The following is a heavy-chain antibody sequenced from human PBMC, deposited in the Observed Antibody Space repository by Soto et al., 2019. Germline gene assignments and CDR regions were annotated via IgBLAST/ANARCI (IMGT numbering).Heavy chain of an antibody. Sequence: GGSLRLSCAASGFTFSSYAMSWVRQAPGKGLEWVSAISGSGGSTYYADSVKGRFTISRDNSKNTLYLQMNSLRAEDTAVYYCAKVRHSTTDYGDYGMFDPWGQGTLVTVSS. CDR2: ISGSGGST. D-gene: IGHD4-17*01. CDR3: AKVRHSTTDYGDYGMFDP. V-gene: IGHV3-23*01. CDR1: GFTFSSYA. J-gene: IGHJ5*02.